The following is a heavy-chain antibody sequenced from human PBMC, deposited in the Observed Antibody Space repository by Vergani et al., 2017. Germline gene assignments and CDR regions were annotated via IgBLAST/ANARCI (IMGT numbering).Heavy chain of an antibody. CDR3: ARDLRLLYNRFDP. CDR2: TWFDGNNK. CDR1: GFTFNQYG. Sequence: QVQLVESGGGVVQPGRSLRLSCAASGFTFNQYGMHWVRQAPGKGLEWVAVTWFDGNNKQYADSVKGRFTISRDNSKGTMYLQMNSLRDEDTGVYYCARDLRLLYNRFDPWGEGTLVTVCS. J-gene: IGHJ5*02. V-gene: IGHV3-33*01. D-gene: IGHD1-14*01.